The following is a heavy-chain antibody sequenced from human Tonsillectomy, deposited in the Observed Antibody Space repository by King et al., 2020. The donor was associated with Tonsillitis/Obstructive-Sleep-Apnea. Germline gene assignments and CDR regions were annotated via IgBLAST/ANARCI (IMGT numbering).Heavy chain of an antibody. CDR2: ISSNGGST. J-gene: IGHJ4*02. Sequence: QLVQSGGGLVQPGGSLRLSCSASGFTFSSYAMHWVRQAPGKGLEYVSAISSNGGSTYYADSVKDRFTISRDNSKNTLYLQMSSLRAEDTAVYYCVKGALLWFGELSYFDYWGQGTLVTVSS. CDR3: VKGALLWFGELSYFDY. V-gene: IGHV3-64D*06. CDR1: GFTFSSYA. D-gene: IGHD3-10*01.